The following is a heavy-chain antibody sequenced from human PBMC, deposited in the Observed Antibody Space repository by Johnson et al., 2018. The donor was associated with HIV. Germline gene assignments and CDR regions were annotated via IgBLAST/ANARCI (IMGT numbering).Heavy chain of an antibody. CDR2: IYSAGST. CDR3: ARDTVRGELELPDGFDI. J-gene: IGHJ3*02. CDR1: GFTLSDAW. D-gene: IGHD1-7*01. Sequence: VPLVESGGGVVRPGGSLRLSCAASGFTLSDAWMNWVRQSPGKGLEWVSVIYSAGSTYYADSVKGRFTISRDNSKNTLYLQMNSLRAEDTAVYYCARDTVRGELELPDGFDIWGQGTMVTVSS. V-gene: IGHV3-66*01.